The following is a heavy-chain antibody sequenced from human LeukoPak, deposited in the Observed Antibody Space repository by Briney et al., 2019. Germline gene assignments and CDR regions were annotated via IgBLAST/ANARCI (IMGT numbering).Heavy chain of an antibody. CDR2: IYYSGST. CDR1: GGSISSSSYY. CDR3: ARGGDSMGATGDFDY. D-gene: IGHD1-26*01. V-gene: IGHV4-39*07. Sequence: SETLSLTCTVSGGSISSSSYYWGWIRQPPGKGLEWIGSIYYSGSTYYNPSLKSRVTISVDTSKNQFSLKLSSVTAADTAVYYCARGGDSMGATGDFDYWGQGTLVTVSS. J-gene: IGHJ4*02.